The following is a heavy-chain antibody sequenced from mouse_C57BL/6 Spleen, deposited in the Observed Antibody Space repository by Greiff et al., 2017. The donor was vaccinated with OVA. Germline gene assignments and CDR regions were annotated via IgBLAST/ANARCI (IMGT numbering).Heavy chain of an antibody. D-gene: IGHD1-2*01. V-gene: IGHV1-76*01. CDR3: AREGITTASFDY. Sequence: VQLQQSGAELVRPGASVKLSCKASGYTFTDYYINWVKQRPGQGLEWIARIYPGSGNTYYNEKFKGKATLTAEKSSSTAYMQHSSLTSEDSAVYFGAREGITTASFDYWGQGTTLTGSS. CDR1: GYTFTDYY. J-gene: IGHJ2*01. CDR2: IYPGSGNT.